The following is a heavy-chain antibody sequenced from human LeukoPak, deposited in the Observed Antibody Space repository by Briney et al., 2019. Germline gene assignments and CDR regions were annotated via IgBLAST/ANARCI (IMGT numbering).Heavy chain of an antibody. V-gene: IGHV3-30*02. CDR2: IRYDGSNK. Sequence: GSLRLSCAASGFTFSSYGMHWVRQAPGKGLEWVAFIRYDGSNKYYADSVKGRFTISRDNSKNTLYLQMNSLRAEDTAVYYCAKAYYDFWSGYDYYMDVWGKGTTVTVSS. CDR3: AKAYYDFWSGYDYYMDV. CDR1: GFTFSSYG. J-gene: IGHJ6*03. D-gene: IGHD3-3*01.